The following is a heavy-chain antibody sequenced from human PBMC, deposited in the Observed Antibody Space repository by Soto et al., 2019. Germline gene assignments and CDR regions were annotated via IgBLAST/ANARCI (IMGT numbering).Heavy chain of an antibody. CDR2: IKSRTDGGTT. CDR1: AFTLSNAW. Sequence: EVQLVESGGGLVQPGGSLRLSCAVSAFTLSNAWMNWVRQAPGKGLEWVGRIKSRTDGGTTDYAAPVKGRFTISRDDSKNTLYLQMNSLKTEDTAVYYCATDLEGYRSFDYWGQGTLVTVSS. J-gene: IGHJ4*02. CDR3: ATDLEGYRSFDY. D-gene: IGHD3-16*02. V-gene: IGHV3-15*07.